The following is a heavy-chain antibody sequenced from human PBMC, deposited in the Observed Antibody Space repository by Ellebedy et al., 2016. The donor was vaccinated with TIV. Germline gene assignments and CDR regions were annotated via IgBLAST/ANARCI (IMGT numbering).Heavy chain of an antibody. D-gene: IGHD4-17*01. CDR1: GDSISSSVYY. V-gene: IGHV4-39*01. CDR2: FSQSGST. Sequence: MPSETLSLTSTVSGDSISSSVYYWGWIRQPPGKGLEWIGSFSQSGSTYYNPSLTSRVTISVDTSKNQFSLKLSSVTAADTAIFYCARHSTVTTIGTWGQGALVTVSS. CDR3: ARHSTVTTIGT. J-gene: IGHJ5*02.